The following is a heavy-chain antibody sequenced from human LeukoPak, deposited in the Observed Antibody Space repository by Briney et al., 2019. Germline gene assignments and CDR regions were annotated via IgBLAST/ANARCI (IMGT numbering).Heavy chain of an antibody. J-gene: IGHJ6*04. D-gene: IGHD3-10*01. CDR2: IYHSGST. CDR3: ARDDVVRGIKYYYYGMDV. CDR1: GYSISSGYY. Sequence: SETLSLTCAVSGYSISSGYYWGWIRQPPGKGLEWIGNIYHSGSTYYNPSLKSRVTISVDTSKNQFSLKLSSVTAADTAVYYCARDDVVRGIKYYYYGMDVWGKGTTVTVSS. V-gene: IGHV4-38-2*02.